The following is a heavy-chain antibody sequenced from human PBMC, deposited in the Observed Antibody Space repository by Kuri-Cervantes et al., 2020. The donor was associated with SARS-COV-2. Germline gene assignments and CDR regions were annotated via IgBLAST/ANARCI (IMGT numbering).Heavy chain of an antibody. CDR3: ARAHAYDFWSGYSHWYFDL. J-gene: IGHJ2*01. V-gene: IGHV1-18*01. D-gene: IGHD3-3*01. Sequence: ASAKVSCKASGYTFTSYGISWVRQAPGQGLEWMGWISAYNGNTNYAQKLQGRVTMTTDTSTSTAYMELRSLRSDDTAVYYCARAHAYDFWSGYSHWYFDLWGRGTMVTVSS. CDR2: ISAYNGNT. CDR1: GYTFTSYG.